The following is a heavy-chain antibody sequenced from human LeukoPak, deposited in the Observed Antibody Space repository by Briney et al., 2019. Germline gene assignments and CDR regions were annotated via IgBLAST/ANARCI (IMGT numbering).Heavy chain of an antibody. V-gene: IGHV4-34*01. Sequence: PSETLSLTCAVYGGSFSGYYWSWIRQPPGKGLEWIGEINHSGSTNYNPSLKSRVTISVDTSKNQFSLKLSSVTAADTAVYYCARIYDYVWGSYGYWGQGTLVTVSS. CDR2: INHSGST. CDR3: ARIYDYVWGSYGY. CDR1: GGSFSGYY. J-gene: IGHJ4*02. D-gene: IGHD3-16*01.